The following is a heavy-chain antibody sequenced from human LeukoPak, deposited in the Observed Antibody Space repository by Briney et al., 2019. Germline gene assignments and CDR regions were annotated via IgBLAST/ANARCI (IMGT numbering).Heavy chain of an antibody. J-gene: IGHJ3*02. CDR3: ASEVVVIIPRDAFDI. D-gene: IGHD3-22*01. Sequence: GGSLRLSCAASGFTFSSYAMHWVRQAPGKGLEWVAVISYDGSNKYYADSVKGRFTISRDNSKNTLYLQMNSLRAEDTAVYYCASEVVVIIPRDAFDIWGQGTMLTVSS. CDR2: ISYDGSNK. CDR1: GFTFSSYA. V-gene: IGHV3-30*04.